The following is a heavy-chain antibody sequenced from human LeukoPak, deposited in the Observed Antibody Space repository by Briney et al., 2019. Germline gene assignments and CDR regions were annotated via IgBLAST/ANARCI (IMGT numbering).Heavy chain of an antibody. J-gene: IGHJ5*02. CDR2: ISIYNGNT. V-gene: IGHV1-18*01. CDR3: ARITYDFWSGYYMPDDP. Sequence: ASVKVSCKASGYTFTNYGISWVRQAPGQGLEWMGWISIYNGNTDYAQKLRGRVTMTTDTSTRTASMELRSLRSDDTAVYYCARITYDFWSGYYMPDDPWGQGTLVTVSS. CDR1: GYTFTNYG. D-gene: IGHD3-3*01.